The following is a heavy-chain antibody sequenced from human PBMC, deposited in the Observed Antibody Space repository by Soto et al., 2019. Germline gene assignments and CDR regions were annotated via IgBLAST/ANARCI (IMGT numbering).Heavy chain of an antibody. V-gene: IGHV4-34*01. D-gene: IGHD4-17*01. CDR1: GGSFSGYY. CDR3: ARIGDYAVGNWFDP. Sequence: SETLSLTCAVYGGSFSGYYWSWIRQPPGKGLEWIGEINHSGSTSYNPSLKSRVTISVDTSKNQFSLKLSSVTAADTAVYYCARIGDYAVGNWFDPWGQGTLVTVSS. J-gene: IGHJ5*02. CDR2: INHSGST.